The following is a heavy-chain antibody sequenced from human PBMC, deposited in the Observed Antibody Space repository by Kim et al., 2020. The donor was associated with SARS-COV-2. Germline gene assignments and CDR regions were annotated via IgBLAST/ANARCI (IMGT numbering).Heavy chain of an antibody. V-gene: IGHV4-39*01. J-gene: IGHJ6*02. CDR3: ARHVGLFYSKYYYGMDV. Sequence: SETLSLTCTVSGDSVRSSTYFWSWIRQPPGKGLEWIGTVYYSGSKYNPSLKSRVTISVDTSKNQFSLKVSSVTATDTAIYYCARHVGLFYSKYYYGMDVWGQGTTVTVSS. CDR2: VYYSGS. CDR1: GDSVRSSTYF. D-gene: IGHD2-15*01.